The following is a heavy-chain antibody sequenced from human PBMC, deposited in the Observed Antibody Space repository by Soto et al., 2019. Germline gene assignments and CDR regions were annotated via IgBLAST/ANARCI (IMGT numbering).Heavy chain of an antibody. CDR2: ISPSNGQT. Sequence: ASVKVSCKASGYTFSNFGLSCVRQAPGQGLEWMEWISPSNGQTIYAQNFHGRVTMTTDTSTATAHMELRSLISDDTAVYYCARVVMIFGVANLGSYFDYWGQGTRVTVSS. CDR3: ARVVMIFGVANLGSYFDY. CDR1: GYTFSNFG. V-gene: IGHV1-18*01. J-gene: IGHJ4*02. D-gene: IGHD3-3*01.